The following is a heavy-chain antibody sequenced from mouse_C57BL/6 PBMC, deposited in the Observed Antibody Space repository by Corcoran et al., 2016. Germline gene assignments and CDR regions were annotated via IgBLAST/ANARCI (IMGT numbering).Heavy chain of an antibody. V-gene: IGHV8-12*01. CDR3: ARGQGYLYYFDY. Sequence: QVTLKESGPGILQSSQTLSLTCSFSGFSLSTSGMGVSWIRQPSGKGLEWLAHIYWDDDKRYNPSLMSRLTISKDTSRNQVFLKITSVDTADTATYYGARGQGYLYYFDYWGQGTTLTVSS. J-gene: IGHJ2*01. CDR2: IYWDDDK. D-gene: IGHD2-2*01. CDR1: GFSLSTSGMG.